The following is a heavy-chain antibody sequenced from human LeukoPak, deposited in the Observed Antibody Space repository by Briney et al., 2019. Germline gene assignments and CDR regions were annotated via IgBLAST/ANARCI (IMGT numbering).Heavy chain of an antibody. J-gene: IGHJ4*02. V-gene: IGHV3-30*18. CDR3: AKNGEQLVFDY. CDR1: GFTFNSYG. CDR2: ISYDGSNK. D-gene: IGHD6-13*01. Sequence: GGSLRLSCAASGFTFNSYGMHWVRQAPGKGLEWVAVISYDGSNKYYADFVKGRFTISRDNSKNTLYLQMNSLRAEDTAVYYCAKNGEQLVFDYWGQGTLVTVSS.